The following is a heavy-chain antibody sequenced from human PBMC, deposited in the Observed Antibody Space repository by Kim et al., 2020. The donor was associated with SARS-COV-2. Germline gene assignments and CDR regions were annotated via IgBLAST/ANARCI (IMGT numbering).Heavy chain of an antibody. D-gene: IGHD3-22*01. CDR1: GGSISSSSYY. CDR2: IYYSGST. CDR3: ARDRRVTMIVVVIPIYYFDY. J-gene: IGHJ4*02. V-gene: IGHV4-39*07. Sequence: SETLSLTCTVSGGSISSSSYYWGWIRQPPGKGLEWIGSIYYSGSTYYNPSLKSRVTISVDTSKNQFSLKLSSVTAADTAVYYCARDRRVTMIVVVIPIYYFDYWGQGTLGTVSS.